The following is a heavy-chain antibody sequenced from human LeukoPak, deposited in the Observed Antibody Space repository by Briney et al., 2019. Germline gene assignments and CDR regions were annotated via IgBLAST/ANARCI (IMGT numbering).Heavy chain of an antibody. CDR2: MNPNSGNT. CDR3: ARTEVTTDPLKMYY. J-gene: IGHJ4*02. CDR1: GYTFTSYD. Sequence: GASVKVSCKASGYTFTSYDINWVRQATGQGLEWTGWMNPNSGNTGYAQKFQGRVTMTRNTSISTAYMELSSLRSEDTAVYYCARTEVTTDPLKMYYWGQGTLVTVSS. V-gene: IGHV1-8*01. D-gene: IGHD4-17*01.